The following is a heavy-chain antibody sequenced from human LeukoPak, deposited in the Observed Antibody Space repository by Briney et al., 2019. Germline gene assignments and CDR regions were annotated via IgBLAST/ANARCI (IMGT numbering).Heavy chain of an antibody. J-gene: IGHJ4*02. CDR2: IYPSGST. V-gene: IGHV4-38-2*01. Sequence: SETLSLTCAGSGYSISRGYYWGWIRQPPGKGLEWIGRIYPSGSTYYNPSLKSRVTISVDTSKNQFSLKLSSVTAADTAVYYCARIVVVPAAIRYRPGNYFDYWGQGTLVTVSS. CDR3: ARIVVVPAAIRYRPGNYFDY. D-gene: IGHD2-2*02. CDR1: GYSISRGYY.